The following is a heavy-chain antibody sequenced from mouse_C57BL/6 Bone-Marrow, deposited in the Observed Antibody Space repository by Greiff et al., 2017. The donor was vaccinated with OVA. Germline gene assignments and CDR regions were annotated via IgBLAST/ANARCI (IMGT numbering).Heavy chain of an antibody. CDR3: ARDYYGHAMDY. V-gene: IGHV5-4*01. D-gene: IGHD2-1*01. CDR2: ISDGGSYT. J-gene: IGHJ4*01. Sequence: EVQRVESGGGLVKPGGSLKLSCAASGFTFSSYAMSWVRQTPEKRLEWVATISDGGSYTYYPENVKGRFTISRDNAKNNLYLQMSHLKSEDTAMYYCARDYYGHAMDYWGQGTSVTVSS. CDR1: GFTFSSYA.